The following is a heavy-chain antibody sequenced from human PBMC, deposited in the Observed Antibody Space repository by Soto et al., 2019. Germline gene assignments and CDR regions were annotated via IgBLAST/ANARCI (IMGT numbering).Heavy chain of an antibody. Sequence: SETLSLTCTVSGGSISSYYWSWIRQPPGKGLEWIGYIYYSGSTNYNPSLKSRVTISVDTSKNQFSLKLSSVTAADTAVYYCAGGTPPTTVTTIGPPRYWGQGTLVTVSS. CDR1: GGSISSYY. CDR2: IYYSGST. V-gene: IGHV4-59*01. D-gene: IGHD4-17*01. CDR3: AGGTPPTTVTTIGPPRY. J-gene: IGHJ4*02.